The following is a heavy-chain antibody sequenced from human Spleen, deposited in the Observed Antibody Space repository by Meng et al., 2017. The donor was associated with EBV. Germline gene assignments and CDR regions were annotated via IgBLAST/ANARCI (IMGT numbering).Heavy chain of an antibody. Sequence: QIQWVEYGGGLVKPGGSLGLSCEGSGFSFSDYYMSWIRQAPGKGLEWVSYISSSGYKKYYADSVKGRFTISRDNAQNLLFLQMDSLRADDTVVYYCARTEVAGPWGQGTLVTVSS. CDR3: ARTEVAGP. D-gene: IGHD6-19*01. J-gene: IGHJ5*02. CDR2: ISSSGYKK. V-gene: IGHV3-11*01. CDR1: GFSFSDYY.